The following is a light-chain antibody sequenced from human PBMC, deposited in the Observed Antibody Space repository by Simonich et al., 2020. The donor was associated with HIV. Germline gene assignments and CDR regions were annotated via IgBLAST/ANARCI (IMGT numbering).Light chain of an antibody. CDR3: QQYNNWPPPIT. V-gene: IGKV3-15*01. CDR2: GAS. J-gene: IGKJ5*01. CDR1: QSVSSY. Sequence: EIVLTQSPATLSLSPGERATLSCRASQSVSSYLAWYQQKPGQAPRLLISGASTRATGIPARFSGSGSGTEFTLTISSLQSEDFAVYYCQQYNNWPPPITFGQGTRLEIK.